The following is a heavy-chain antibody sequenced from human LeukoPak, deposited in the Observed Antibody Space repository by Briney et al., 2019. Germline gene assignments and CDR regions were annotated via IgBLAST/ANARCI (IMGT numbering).Heavy chain of an antibody. CDR2: FSSSSSYI. J-gene: IGHJ4*02. Sequence: GGSLRLSCAASGVTFSSYSMSWVRQAPGKGREWVSSFSSSSSYISYASSVRGRFPIPRDNAKNSLYLQLNSLRPEATAVYYCAREHLVATDILGYWGQGTLVTVSS. V-gene: IGHV3-21*01. CDR3: AREHLVATDILGY. CDR1: GVTFSSYS. D-gene: IGHD5-12*01.